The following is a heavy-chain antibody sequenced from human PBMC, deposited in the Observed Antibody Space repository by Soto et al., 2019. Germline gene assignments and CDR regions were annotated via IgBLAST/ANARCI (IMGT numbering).Heavy chain of an antibody. Sequence: EVQLVESGGGLVQPGRSLRLSCAASGFTFDDYAMHWVRQAPGKGLEWVSGISWNSGSIGYADSVKGRFTISRDNAKNSLYLQMNSLRAEDTALYYCAKTPPNYGKWYYYGMDVWGQGTTVTVSS. J-gene: IGHJ6*02. CDR1: GFTFDDYA. CDR3: AKTPPNYGKWYYYGMDV. D-gene: IGHD4-17*01. V-gene: IGHV3-9*01. CDR2: ISWNSGSI.